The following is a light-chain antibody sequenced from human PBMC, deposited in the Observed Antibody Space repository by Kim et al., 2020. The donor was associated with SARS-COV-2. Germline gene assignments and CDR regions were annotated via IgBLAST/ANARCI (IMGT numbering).Light chain of an antibody. Sequence: VALGQTVRITCQGDSRRSYYATWYQQKPGQAPKVVIYGKDNRPSGVPDRVSGSSSGNTAYLTITGTQAGDEADYYCNSRDSNDYVVFGGGTKVTVL. CDR1: SRRSYY. CDR2: GKD. CDR3: NSRDSNDYVV. J-gene: IGLJ2*01. V-gene: IGLV3-19*01.